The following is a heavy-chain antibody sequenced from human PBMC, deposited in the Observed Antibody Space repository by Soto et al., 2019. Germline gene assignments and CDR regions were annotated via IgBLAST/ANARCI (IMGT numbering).Heavy chain of an antibody. V-gene: IGHV3-23*01. Sequence: GGSLRLSCAASGFTFSSYAMSWVRQAPGKGLEWVSAISGSGGSTYYADSVKGRFTISRDNSKNTLYLQMNSLRAEDTAVYYCANLFGDLLPQVPPAYYYGMDVWGQGTTVTVSS. J-gene: IGHJ6*02. D-gene: IGHD3-10*01. CDR3: ANLFGDLLPQVPPAYYYGMDV. CDR2: ISGSGGST. CDR1: GFTFSSYA.